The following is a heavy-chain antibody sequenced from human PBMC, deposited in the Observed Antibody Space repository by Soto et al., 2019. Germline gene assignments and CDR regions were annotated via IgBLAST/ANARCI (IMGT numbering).Heavy chain of an antibody. V-gene: IGHV3-30*18. CDR1: GFTFSSYG. J-gene: IGHJ5*02. CDR2: ISYDGRNI. D-gene: IGHD3-16*01. Sequence: GGSLRLSCAASGFTFSSYGMHWVRQAPGKGLEWVAVISYDGRNIHYADSVKGRFTISRDNSKNTLYLQMNSLRAEDTSVYYCTKGDQYYFAPRSKGWFDPWGQGILVTVSS. CDR3: TKGDQYYFAPRSKGWFDP.